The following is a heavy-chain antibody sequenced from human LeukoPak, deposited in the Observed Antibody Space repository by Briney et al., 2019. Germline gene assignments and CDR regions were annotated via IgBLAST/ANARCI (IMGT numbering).Heavy chain of an antibody. J-gene: IGHJ5*02. CDR1: GFTFSSYW. D-gene: IGHD3-10*01. Sequence: PGGSLRVSCAASGFTFSSYWMHWVRQAPGKGLVRVSGINSDGSSTSYADSVKGRFTISRDNAKNTLYLQMNSLRAEDTAVYYCARPYGNPKANWFDPWGQGTLVTVSS. CDR2: INSDGSST. V-gene: IGHV3-74*01. CDR3: ARPYGNPKANWFDP.